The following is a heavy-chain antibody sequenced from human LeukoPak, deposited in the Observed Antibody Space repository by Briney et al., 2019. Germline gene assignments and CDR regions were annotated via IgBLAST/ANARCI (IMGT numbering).Heavy chain of an antibody. D-gene: IGHD6-19*01. Sequence: SETLSLTCAVYGGSFSGYYWSWIRQPPGKGLEWIGEINHSGSTNYNPSLKSRVTISVDTSKNQFSLKLSSVTAADTAVYYCARDIAVAGLGFMDVWGKGTTVTVSS. CDR1: GGSFSGYY. J-gene: IGHJ6*03. CDR3: ARDIAVAGLGFMDV. V-gene: IGHV4-34*01. CDR2: INHSGST.